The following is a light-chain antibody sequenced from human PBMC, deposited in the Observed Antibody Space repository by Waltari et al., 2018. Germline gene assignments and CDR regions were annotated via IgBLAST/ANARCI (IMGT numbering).Light chain of an antibody. CDR1: SRDVASHAC. Sequence: QSALTQPRSVSGSPGQSVTISCPGTSRDVASHACVSWYQHHPGKAPKLMIYDVSERPSGVPDRFSGSQSGNTASLIISGLQADDEADYYCCSCAGTDTFWVFGGGTKLTVL. CDR2: DVS. V-gene: IGLV2-11*01. CDR3: CSCAGTDTFWV. J-gene: IGLJ3*02.